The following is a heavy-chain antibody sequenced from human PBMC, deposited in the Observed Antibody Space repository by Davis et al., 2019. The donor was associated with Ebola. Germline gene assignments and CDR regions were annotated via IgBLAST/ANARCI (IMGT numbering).Heavy chain of an antibody. D-gene: IGHD4-23*01. V-gene: IGHV3-30-3*01. CDR2: ISYDGSNK. Sequence: GESLKISCAASGFTFSSYAMHWVRQAPGKGLEWVAVISYDGSNKYYADSVKGRFTISRDNSKNTLYLQMNSLRAEDTAVYYCARDLAYGGKASPYYYYGMDVWGQGTTVTVSS. J-gene: IGHJ6*02. CDR3: ARDLAYGGKASPYYYYGMDV. CDR1: GFTFSSYA.